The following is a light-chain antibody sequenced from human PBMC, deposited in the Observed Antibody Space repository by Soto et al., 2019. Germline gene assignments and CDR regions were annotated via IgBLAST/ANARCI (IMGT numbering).Light chain of an antibody. V-gene: IGKV3-20*01. Sequence: EIELTQSPGTLSLSPGERATLSCRASQSVSSTHLAWYQQKPGQAPRLLIYGASSRATGIPDRFSGSGSGTDFTLTISRLEPEDFAVYYCQQYGTSPRTFGQGTKVDI. CDR2: GAS. CDR3: QQYGTSPRT. J-gene: IGKJ1*01. CDR1: QSVSSTH.